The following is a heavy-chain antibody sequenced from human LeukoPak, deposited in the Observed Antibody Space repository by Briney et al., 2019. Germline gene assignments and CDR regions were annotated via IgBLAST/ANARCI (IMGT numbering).Heavy chain of an antibody. V-gene: IGHV1-24*01. CDR2: FDPEDGET. J-gene: IGHJ5*02. CDR1: GYTFTGYY. Sequence: ASVKVSCKASGYTFTGYYMHWVRQAPGKGLEWMGGFDPEDGETIYAQKFQGRVTMTEDTSTDTAYMELSSLRSEDTAVYYCATQFGRVAGTYWFDPWGQGTLVTVSS. CDR3: ATQFGRVAGTYWFDP. D-gene: IGHD6-19*01.